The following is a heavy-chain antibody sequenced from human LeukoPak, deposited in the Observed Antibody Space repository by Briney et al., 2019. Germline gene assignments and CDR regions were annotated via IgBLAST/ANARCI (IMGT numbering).Heavy chain of an antibody. V-gene: IGHV4-38-2*01. D-gene: IGHD6-13*01. CDR2: IYHSGST. CDR3: ARGYIAAAGTTPGVVNYFDY. J-gene: IGHJ4*02. Sequence: PSETLSLTCAVSGYSISSGYYWGWIRQPPGKGLEWIGSIYHSGSTYYNPSLKSRVTISVDTSKNQFSLKLSSVTAADTAVYYCARGYIAAAGTTPGVVNYFDYWGQGTLVTVSS. CDR1: GYSISSGYY.